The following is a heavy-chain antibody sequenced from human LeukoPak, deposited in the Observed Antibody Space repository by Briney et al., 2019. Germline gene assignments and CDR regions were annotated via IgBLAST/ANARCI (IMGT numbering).Heavy chain of an antibody. CDR3: ARGLPYYYDSSGYFPYFDY. D-gene: IGHD3-22*01. CDR1: GYTFTSYG. CDR2: ISAYNGNT. Sequence: ASVKVSCKASGYTFTSYGISWVRQAPGQGLEWMGWISAYNGNTNYAQKLQGRVTMTTDTSTSTAYMELRSLRSDDTAVYDCARGLPYYYDSSGYFPYFDYWGEGTLVTVSS. J-gene: IGHJ4*02. V-gene: IGHV1-18*01.